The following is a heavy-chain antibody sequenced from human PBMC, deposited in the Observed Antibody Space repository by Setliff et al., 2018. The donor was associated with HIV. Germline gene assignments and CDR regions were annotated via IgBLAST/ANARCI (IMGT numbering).Heavy chain of an antibody. D-gene: IGHD2-2*01. CDR2: ISYSGST. CDR1: GDSISSSSYY. CDR3: GNQAVVPADMDYYYYIDV. J-gene: IGHJ6*03. V-gene: IGHV4-39*01. Sequence: PSETLSLTCTVSGDSISSSSYYWGWIRQPPGKGLEWIGSISYSGSTHYNPSLKSRVTISVDTSKNQFSLKLSSVTAADTAVYYCGNQAVVPADMDYYYYIDVWGRGTTVTVSS.